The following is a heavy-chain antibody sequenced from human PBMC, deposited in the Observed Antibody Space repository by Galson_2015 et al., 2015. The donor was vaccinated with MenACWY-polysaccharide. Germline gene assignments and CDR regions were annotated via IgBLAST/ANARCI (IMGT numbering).Heavy chain of an antibody. CDR3: ARIGGMNRGNYYNFGWFDS. CDR2: IHYSGDT. J-gene: IGHJ5*01. CDR1: GDSMSPYR. V-gene: IGHV4-59*01. D-gene: IGHD3-10*01. Sequence: LSLTCTVSGDSMSPYRWPWIRQSPGKGLEWIGWIHYSGDTKYSPSLTSRVTLSVDTSENQFSLKLSSVTTADTAVYYCARIGGMNRGNYYNFGWFDSWGQGTPVTVSS.